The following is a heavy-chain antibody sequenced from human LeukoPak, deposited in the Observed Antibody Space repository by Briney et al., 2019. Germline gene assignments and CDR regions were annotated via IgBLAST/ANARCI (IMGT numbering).Heavy chain of an antibody. CDR2: IYYSGST. CDR1: GGSISSSSYY. V-gene: IGHV4-39*01. J-gene: IGHJ4*02. Sequence: KPSETLSLTCTVSGGSISSSSYYWGWIRQPPGKGLEWIGSIYYSGSTYYNPSLKSRVTISVDTSKNQFSLKLSSVTAADTAVYYCARTFVWGSYRYTTYYFDYWGQGTLVTVSS. D-gene: IGHD3-16*02. CDR3: ARTFVWGSYRYTTYYFDY.